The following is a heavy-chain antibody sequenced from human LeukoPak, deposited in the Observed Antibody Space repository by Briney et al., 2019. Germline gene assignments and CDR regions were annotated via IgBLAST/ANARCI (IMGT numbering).Heavy chain of an antibody. CDR1: GGTFSSYA. CDR3: ARDWRGYCSSTSCYWNNWFDP. Sequence: SVKVSCKASGGTFSSYAISWVRQAPGQGLEWMGGIIPIFGTANYAQKFQGRVTITADESTSTAYMELSSLRSEDRGVYYCARDWRGYCSSTSCYWNNWFDPWGQGTLVTVSS. D-gene: IGHD2-2*01. J-gene: IGHJ5*02. CDR2: IIPIFGTA. V-gene: IGHV1-69*13.